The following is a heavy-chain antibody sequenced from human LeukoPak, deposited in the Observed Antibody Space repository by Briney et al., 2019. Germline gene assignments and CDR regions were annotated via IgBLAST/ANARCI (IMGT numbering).Heavy chain of an antibody. J-gene: IGHJ3*02. CDR2: IDHSGNP. Sequence: SSETLSLTCVVYGGSFSDYYWSWIRQTPGKGLEWIGEIDHSGNPYYNPSLKSRVNIFADTSKNQFSLKLTSVTAAETAVYYCAGDSGYVDAFDIWGQGTMVTVSS. CDR1: GGSFSDYY. V-gene: IGHV4-34*01. D-gene: IGHD5-12*01. CDR3: AGDSGYVDAFDI.